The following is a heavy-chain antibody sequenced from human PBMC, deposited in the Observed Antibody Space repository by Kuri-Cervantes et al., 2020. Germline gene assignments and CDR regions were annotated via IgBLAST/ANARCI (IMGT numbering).Heavy chain of an antibody. CDR3: ARVWQKGLDP. D-gene: IGHD3-16*01. CDR1: GFTFSSYA. Sequence: GESLKISCAASGFTFSSYAVHWVRQAPGKGLEWVAVISFDGSNKYYADSVKGRFTISRDNSKNTLYLRMNSLRAEDTAVYYCARVWQKGLDPWGQGTLVTVSS. J-gene: IGHJ5*02. CDR2: ISFDGSNK. V-gene: IGHV3-30-3*01.